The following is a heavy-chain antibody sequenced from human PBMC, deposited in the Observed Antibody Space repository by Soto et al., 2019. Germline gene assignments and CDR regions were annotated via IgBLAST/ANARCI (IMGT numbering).Heavy chain of an antibody. V-gene: IGHV3-23*01. D-gene: IGHD1-26*01. CDR2: ISGSGGST. CDR1: GFTFSSYA. J-gene: IGHJ4*02. Sequence: EVQLLESGGGLVQPGGSLRLSCAASGFTFSSYAMRWVRQAPGKGLEWVSAISGSGGSTYYADSVKGRFTIARDKSKKTLYLRVNSLRAEDTAVYYWARRGSGSYYDYWGQRTLVTVSS. CDR3: ARRGSGSYYDY.